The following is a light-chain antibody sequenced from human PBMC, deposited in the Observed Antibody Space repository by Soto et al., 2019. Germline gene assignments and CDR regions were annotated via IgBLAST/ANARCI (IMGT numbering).Light chain of an antibody. CDR3: CSYAGSYTYV. Sequence: QSVLTQPRSVSGSPGQSVTISCTGTGSDVGGYNYVSWYQQYPDKAPKVMIYDVTKRPAGVPDRFSGSKSGNTASLTISGLQAADEADYYCCSYAGSYTYVFGTGTKVTVL. J-gene: IGLJ1*01. V-gene: IGLV2-11*01. CDR2: DVT. CDR1: GSDVGGYNY.